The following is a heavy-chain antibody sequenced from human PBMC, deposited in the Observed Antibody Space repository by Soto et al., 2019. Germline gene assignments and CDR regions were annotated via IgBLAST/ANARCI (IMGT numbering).Heavy chain of an antibody. Sequence: GGSLRLSCAASGFTFSSYSMNWVRQAPGKGLEWVSSISSSSSYIYYADSVKGRFTISRDNAKNSLYLQMNSLRAEDTAVYYCATEDCYLGYSDGDAFDIWGQGTMVTVSS. J-gene: IGHJ3*02. CDR1: GFTFSSYS. CDR2: ISSSSSYI. D-gene: IGHD5-18*01. V-gene: IGHV3-21*01. CDR3: ATEDCYLGYSDGDAFDI.